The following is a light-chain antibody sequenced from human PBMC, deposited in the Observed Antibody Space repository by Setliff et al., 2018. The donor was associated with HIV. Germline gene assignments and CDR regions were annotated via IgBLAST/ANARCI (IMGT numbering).Light chain of an antibody. CDR2: AVS. J-gene: IGLJ3*02. Sequence: QSALTQPASVSGSPGQSITISCTGTSSDVGRYNLASWYQQHPGKAPKLMIYAVSNRPSGVSNRFSGSTSGNTASLTISGLQAEDEADYYCSSYTSDSTLVFGGGTKVTVL. CDR1: SSDVGRYNL. CDR3: SSYTSDSTLV. V-gene: IGLV2-14*02.